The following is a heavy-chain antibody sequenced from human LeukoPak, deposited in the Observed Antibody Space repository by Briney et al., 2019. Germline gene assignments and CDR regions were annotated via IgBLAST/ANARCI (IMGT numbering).Heavy chain of an antibody. D-gene: IGHD2-15*01. CDR3: VKSSLVTPYDY. CDR2: INRDGSSI. Sequence: PGGSLRLSCAASGIIFSNYWMHWVRQAPGKGLVWVSRINRDGSSISYADSVKGRFTISRDNSKNTLDLQMNSLRAEDTAVYYCVKSSLVTPYDYWGQGTLVSVSS. CDR1: GIIFSNYW. V-gene: IGHV3-74*01. J-gene: IGHJ4*02.